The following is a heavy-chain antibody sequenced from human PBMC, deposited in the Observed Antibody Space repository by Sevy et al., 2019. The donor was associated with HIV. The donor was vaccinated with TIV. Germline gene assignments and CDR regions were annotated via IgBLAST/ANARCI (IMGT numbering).Heavy chain of an antibody. D-gene: IGHD1-26*01. Sequence: GGSLRLSCAASGFTFSTYWMTWVRQAPGKGLEWVANIKQDGSEKYYAESVKGRLTVSRDNTKNSLYLQRNSLRAEDTAIYYWARAPVGSGWYFPRGIDYWGQGTLVTVSS. J-gene: IGHJ4*02. V-gene: IGHV3-7*01. CDR2: IKQDGSEK. CDR3: ARAPVGSGWYFPRGIDY. CDR1: GFTFSTYW.